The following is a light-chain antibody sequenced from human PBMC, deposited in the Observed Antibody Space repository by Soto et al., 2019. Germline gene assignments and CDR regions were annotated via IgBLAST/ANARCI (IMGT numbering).Light chain of an antibody. V-gene: IGLV2-14*01. J-gene: IGLJ2*01. Sequence: QSALTQPASVSGSPGQSITISCTGTSSDVGVYNFLSWYQQHPGKAPKLMIYEVSNRPSGISNRFSGSKSDNTASLTISGLQAEDEADYYCSSYTSSNTPVVFGGGTKLTVL. CDR2: EVS. CDR3: SSYTSSNTPVV. CDR1: SSDVGVYNF.